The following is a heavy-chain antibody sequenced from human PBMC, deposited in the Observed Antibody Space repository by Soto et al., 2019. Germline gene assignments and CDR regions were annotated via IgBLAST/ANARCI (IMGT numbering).Heavy chain of an antibody. D-gene: IGHD3-22*01. CDR2: IKSKTDGGTT. CDR1: GFTFSNAW. J-gene: IGHJ6*02. V-gene: IGHV3-15*01. CDR3: TTSLYYDLHRPPESYYYYGMDV. Sequence: GGSLRLSCAASGFTFSNAWMSWVRQAPGKGLEWVGRIKSKTDGGTTDYAAPVKGRFTISRDDSKNTLYLQMNSLKTEDTAVYYCTTSLYYDLHRPPESYYYYGMDVWGQGTTVTVSS.